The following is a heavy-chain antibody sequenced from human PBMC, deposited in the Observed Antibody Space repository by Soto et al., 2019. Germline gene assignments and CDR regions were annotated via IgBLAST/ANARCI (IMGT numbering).Heavy chain of an antibody. CDR2: ISYDGSNK. CDR1: GFTFSSYA. V-gene: IGHV3-30-3*01. Sequence: QVQLVESGGGVVQPGRSLRLSCAASGFTFSSYAMHWVRQAPGKGLEWVAVISYDGSNKYYVDSVQGRFTISRVNYKNTLYLQMNSLRAEDTALYYCERDRTRGGESSYYWGQGTLVTVSS. D-gene: IGHD3-10*01. J-gene: IGHJ4*02. CDR3: ERDRTRGGESSYY.